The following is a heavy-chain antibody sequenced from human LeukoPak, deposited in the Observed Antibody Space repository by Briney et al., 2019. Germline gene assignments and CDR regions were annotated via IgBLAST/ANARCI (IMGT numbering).Heavy chain of an antibody. CDR3: ATLYGGQRADGY. D-gene: IGHD2-8*01. V-gene: IGHV3-53*01. CDR2: IYTGDGT. J-gene: IGHJ4*02. CDR1: GFVVTNNY. Sequence: PGGSLRLSCAASGFVVTNNYMSWVRQAPGKGLEWVSSIYTGDGTEYADSVKGRFTISRDKSKNTLYLQMNSLRTEDTAVYYCATLYGGQRADGYWGQGTLVTVSS.